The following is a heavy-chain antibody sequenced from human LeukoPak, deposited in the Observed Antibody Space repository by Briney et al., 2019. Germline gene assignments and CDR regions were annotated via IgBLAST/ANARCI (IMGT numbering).Heavy chain of an antibody. D-gene: IGHD3-9*01. CDR2: ISSSSSYV. CDR1: GFTFSSYS. CDR3: ARDPMYYDILTGYSPYYFDY. V-gene: IGHV3-21*01. J-gene: IGHJ4*02. Sequence: GGSLRLSCAASGFTFSSYSMNWVRQAPGKGLEWVSSISSSSSYVYYADSVKGRFTISRDNAKNSLYLQMNSLRAEDTAVYYCARDPMYYDILTGYSPYYFDYWGQGTLVTVSS.